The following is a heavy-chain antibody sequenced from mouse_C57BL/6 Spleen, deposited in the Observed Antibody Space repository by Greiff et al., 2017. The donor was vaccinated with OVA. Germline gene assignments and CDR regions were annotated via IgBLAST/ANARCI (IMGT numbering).Heavy chain of an antibody. D-gene: IGHD2-3*01. CDR1: GYTFTSYW. CDR3: ARLYDYFDY. J-gene: IGHJ2*01. Sequence: QVQLKQPGAELVKPGASVKMSCKASGYTFTSYWITWVKQRPGKGLEWIGQIYPGDGDTNYNGKFKGKATLTADKSSSTAYMQLSSLTSEDSAVYFCARLYDYFDYWGQGTTLTVSS. CDR2: IYPGDGDT. V-gene: IGHV1-80*01.